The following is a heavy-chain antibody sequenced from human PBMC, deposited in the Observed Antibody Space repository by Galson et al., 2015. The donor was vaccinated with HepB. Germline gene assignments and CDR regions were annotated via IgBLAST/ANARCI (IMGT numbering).Heavy chain of an antibody. V-gene: IGHV3-72*01. CDR1: GFTLSDHY. CDR3: ARVAASAFDI. CDR2: SAEKANTYTT. D-gene: IGHD5-12*01. J-gene: IGHJ3*02. Sequence: SLRLSCAASGFTLSDHYMDWVRQAPGQGLEWVGRSAEKANTYTTQYAASVKGRFTISRDDSRNSLSLQMNSLKTEDTAVYYCARVAASAFDIWGQGAMVTVSS.